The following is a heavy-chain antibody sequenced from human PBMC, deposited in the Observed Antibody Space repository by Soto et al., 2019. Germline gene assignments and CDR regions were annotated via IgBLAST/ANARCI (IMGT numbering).Heavy chain of an antibody. CDR2: MKFDGSTT. CDR3: ARGLRNYYGVDV. CDR1: GFTFSIYW. V-gene: IGHV3-74*01. J-gene: IGHJ6*02. Sequence: EVQVVESGGGLVQPGGSLRLSCVASGFTFSIYWMHWVRQAPGTGLVWVSRMKFDGSTTSYADSVKGRFTISRDNAKSTVYLQMNSLRAEDTGVYYCARGLRNYYGVDVWGQGTTVTVSS. D-gene: IGHD4-17*01.